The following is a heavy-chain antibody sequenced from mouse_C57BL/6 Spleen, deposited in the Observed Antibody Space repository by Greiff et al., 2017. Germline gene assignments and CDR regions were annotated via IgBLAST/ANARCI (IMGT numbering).Heavy chain of an antibody. CDR2: IRSKSSNYAT. CDR1: GFTFNTYA. D-gene: IGHD1-1*01. Sequence: EVKLVESGGGLVQPKGSLKLSCAASGFTFNTYAMHWVRQAPGKGLEWVARIRSKSSNYATYYADSVKDRFTISRDDSQSMLYLQMNNLKTEDTAMYYCVRESDITTVVAPYWYFDVWGTGTTVTVSS. J-gene: IGHJ1*03. CDR3: VRESDITTVVAPYWYFDV. V-gene: IGHV10-3*01.